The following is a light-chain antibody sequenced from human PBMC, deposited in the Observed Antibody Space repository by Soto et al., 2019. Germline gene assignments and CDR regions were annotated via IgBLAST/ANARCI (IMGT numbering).Light chain of an antibody. CDR1: QSVGSN. V-gene: IGKV3-15*01. CDR2: GSS. CDR3: LQYTKWPHST. J-gene: IGKJ5*01. Sequence: EILLAQSPATLPVSPGERATLSCRASQSVGSNLAWFQQKPGQAPRLLIYGSSTRATGVPARFSGSGSGADLTLTIRNRQSEDFAVYYRLQYTKWPHSTIGQGTGLE.